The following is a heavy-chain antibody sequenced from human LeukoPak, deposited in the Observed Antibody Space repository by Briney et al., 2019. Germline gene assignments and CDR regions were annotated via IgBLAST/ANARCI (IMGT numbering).Heavy chain of an antibody. J-gene: IGHJ6*02. V-gene: IGHV4-61*08. Sequence: PSETLSLTCTVSGGSISSGGYYWSWIRQPPGKGLEWIGYIYYSGSTNYNPSLKSRVTISVDTSKNQFSLKLSSVTAADTAVYYCASGPIAVAPMDVWGQGTTVTVSS. CDR3: ASGPIAVAPMDV. CDR1: GGSISSGGYY. D-gene: IGHD6-19*01. CDR2: IYYSGST.